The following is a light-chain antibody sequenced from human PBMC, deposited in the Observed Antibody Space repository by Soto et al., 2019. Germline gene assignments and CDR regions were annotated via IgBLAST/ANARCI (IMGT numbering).Light chain of an antibody. Sequence: QSVLTQPPSASGTPGQRVTISCSGSSSNIGSNTVNWYQQLPGTAPKLLTYSNNQRPSGGPDRVSGSKFGTSASLAISGLQAEEEDDYYCAAWDDSLNGGVFGGGTKLTVL. J-gene: IGLJ3*02. CDR2: SNN. CDR1: SSNIGSNT. V-gene: IGLV1-44*01. CDR3: AAWDDSLNGGV.